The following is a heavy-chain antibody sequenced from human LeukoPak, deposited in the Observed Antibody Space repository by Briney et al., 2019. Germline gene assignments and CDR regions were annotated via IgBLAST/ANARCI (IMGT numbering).Heavy chain of an antibody. CDR2: ISGSGSST. D-gene: IGHD6-19*01. V-gene: IGHV3-23*01. J-gene: IGHJ6*02. CDR1: GFTFSSYA. CDR3: AKDQSDQWLENGTDV. Sequence: GGSLKLSCAASGFTFSSYAMSWVRQAPGKGLEWVSAISGSGSSTYYADSVKGRFTISRDNSKNTLYLQMNSLRAEDTAVYYCAKDQSDQWLENGTDVWGQGTTVTVSS.